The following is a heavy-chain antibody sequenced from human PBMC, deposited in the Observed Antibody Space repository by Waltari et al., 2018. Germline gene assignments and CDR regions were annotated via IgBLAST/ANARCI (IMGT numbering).Heavy chain of an antibody. CDR2: IVVGSGNT. CDR3: AAAPPSAVRSYWYFDL. Sequence: QMQLVQSGPEVKKPGTSVKVSCKASGFTFTSSDVQWVRQARGQRLEWIGWIVVGSGNTNYAQKFQERVTITRDMSTSTAYMELSSLRSEDTAVYYCAAAPPSAVRSYWYFDLWGRGTLVTVSS. D-gene: IGHD3-16*01. CDR1: GFTFTSSD. J-gene: IGHJ2*01. V-gene: IGHV1-58*01.